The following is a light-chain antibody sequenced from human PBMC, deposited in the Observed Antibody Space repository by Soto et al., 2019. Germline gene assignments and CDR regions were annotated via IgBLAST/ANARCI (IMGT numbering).Light chain of an antibody. J-gene: IGKJ1*01. V-gene: IGKV3-15*01. Sequence: ELVMTQSPATLSVSPGARATLSCRASQSVSSNLAWYQQKPGQAPRLLIYGASTRATGIPARFSGSVSGTEFTLPISRLQSEDFAVYYCQQYNNWPPWTFGQGTKVDIK. CDR2: GAS. CDR1: QSVSSN. CDR3: QQYNNWPPWT.